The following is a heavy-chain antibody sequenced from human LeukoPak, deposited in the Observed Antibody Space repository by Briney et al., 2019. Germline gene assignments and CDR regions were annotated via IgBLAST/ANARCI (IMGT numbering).Heavy chain of an antibody. Sequence: GGSLRLSCAASGFTFSSYSMNWVRQAPGKGLEWVSSISSSSSYIYYADSVKGRFTISRDNAKNSLYLQMNSLRAEDTAVYYCARGKRIAARPGYYYYYMDVWGKGTTVTVSS. CDR2: ISSSSSYI. D-gene: IGHD6-6*01. V-gene: IGHV3-21*01. CDR3: ARGKRIAARPGYYYYYMDV. J-gene: IGHJ6*03. CDR1: GFTFSSYS.